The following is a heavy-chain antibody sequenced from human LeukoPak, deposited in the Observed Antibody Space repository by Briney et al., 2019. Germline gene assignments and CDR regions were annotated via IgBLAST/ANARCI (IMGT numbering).Heavy chain of an antibody. D-gene: IGHD1-26*01. J-gene: IGHJ4*02. V-gene: IGHV3-23*01. CDR2: IVPSGGTT. CDR1: GFTFSSYG. Sequence: GGSLRLSCAASGFTFSSYGMNWVRQAPGKGLEWVSGIVPSGGTTYYADSVKGRFTVSRDNSKNTLYLQMNSLRADDTAVYYCAREVPMSGGASDYWGQGTLVTVSS. CDR3: AREVPMSGGASDY.